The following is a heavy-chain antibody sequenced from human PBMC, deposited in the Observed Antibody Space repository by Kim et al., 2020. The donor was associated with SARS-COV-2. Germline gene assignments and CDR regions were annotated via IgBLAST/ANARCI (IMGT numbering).Heavy chain of an antibody. D-gene: IGHD2-21*01. V-gene: IGHV4-34*01. J-gene: IGHJ3*02. CDR2: INHSGST. CDR1: GGSFSGYY. CDR3: ARLERGLLQSRRLDAFDI. Sequence: SETLSLTCAVYGGSFSGYYWSWIRQPPGKGLEWIGEINHSGSTTYNPSLKSRVTISVDTSKNQFSLKLSSVTAADTAVYYCARLERGLLQSRRLDAFDIWGQGTMVTVSS.